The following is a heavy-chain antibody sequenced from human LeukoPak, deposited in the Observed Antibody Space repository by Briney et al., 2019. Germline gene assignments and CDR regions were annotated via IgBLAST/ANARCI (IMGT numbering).Heavy chain of an antibody. V-gene: IGHV3-20*04. CDR3: ARGSIYSGYFDY. CDR1: GGSISDSDYY. J-gene: IGHJ4*02. CDR2: INWNGGST. Sequence: ETLSLTCTVSGGSISDSDYYWSWIRQPPGKGLEWVSGINWNGGSTGYADSVKGRFTISRDNAKNSLYLQMNSLRAEDTALYYCARGSIYSGYFDYWGQGTLVTVSS. D-gene: IGHD6-13*01.